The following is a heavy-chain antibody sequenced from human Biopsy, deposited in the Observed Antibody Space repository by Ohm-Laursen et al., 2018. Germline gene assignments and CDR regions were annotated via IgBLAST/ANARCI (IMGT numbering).Heavy chain of an antibody. V-gene: IGHV1-2*02. CDR3: ARDPLNGHKHFDY. CDR1: SYTFTDYN. D-gene: IGHD2-8*01. CDR2: INCKAGAT. J-gene: IGHJ4*02. Sequence: ASVKVSCKASSYTFTDYNIHWMRQAPGQGLEWLGYINCKAGATNYAQKFQGTVTMTRDTSVSTAYLALGSLRSADTAIYYCARDPLNGHKHFDYWGQGSLVTVSS.